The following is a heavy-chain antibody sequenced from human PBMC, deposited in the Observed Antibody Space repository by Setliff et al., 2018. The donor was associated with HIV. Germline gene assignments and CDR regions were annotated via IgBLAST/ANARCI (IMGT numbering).Heavy chain of an antibody. Sequence: GSGPTLVNPTETLTLTCNFSGFSFSSPGMAVGWIRQPPGKALEWLARIDWDDDKFYTTSLKTRLTISKDTSKNQVVLKMTNMDPVDTATYYCARMISYSPYFDYWGQGTPVTVSS. CDR3: ARMISYSPYFDY. V-gene: IGHV2-70*17. D-gene: IGHD1-26*01. CDR1: GFSFSSPGMA. CDR2: IDWDDDK. J-gene: IGHJ4*02.